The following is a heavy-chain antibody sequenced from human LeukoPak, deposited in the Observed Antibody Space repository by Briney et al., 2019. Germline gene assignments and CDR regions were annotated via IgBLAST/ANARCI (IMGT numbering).Heavy chain of an antibody. CDR3: ARGREVVAH. Sequence: ASVKVSCKASGYTFTGYYIHWVRQAPAQGLEGMGWINPNTGGTNYAQKFQGRVTMTRDTSISTAYMELTRLTSGDTAVYYCARGREVVAHWGQGTLVTVSS. V-gene: IGHV1-2*02. CDR1: GYTFTGYY. D-gene: IGHD2-15*01. J-gene: IGHJ4*02. CDR2: INPNTGGT.